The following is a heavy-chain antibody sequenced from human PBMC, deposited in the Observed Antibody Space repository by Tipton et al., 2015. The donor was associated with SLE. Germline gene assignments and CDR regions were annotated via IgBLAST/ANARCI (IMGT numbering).Heavy chain of an antibody. CDR3: AKDACLSSSCPTDY. D-gene: IGHD2-2*01. Sequence: SLRLSCAASGFTFSDYAMSWVRQAPGKGLEWVSGISGTSGTTYYADSVKGRFTISRDNSKNTLYLQMSSLRVEDTAVYYCAKDACLSSSCPTDYWGQGTLVTVSS. CDR2: ISGTSGTT. J-gene: IGHJ4*02. CDR1: GFTFSDYA. V-gene: IGHV3-23*01.